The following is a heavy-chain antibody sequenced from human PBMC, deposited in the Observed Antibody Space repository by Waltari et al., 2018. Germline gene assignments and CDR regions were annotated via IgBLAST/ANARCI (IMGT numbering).Heavy chain of an antibody. CDR2: INPSGGST. J-gene: IGHJ6*02. V-gene: IGHV1-46*01. Sequence: QVQLVQSGAEVKKPGASVKISCKTSEYTFTSSYIHWVRQAPGQGLEWMGIINPSGGSTSSAQKFQGRVTMTRDTSTSTVYMELSSLRSDDTAVYYCALDTGALWMDVWGQGTTVTVSS. CDR3: ALDTGALWMDV. D-gene: IGHD2-21*01. CDR1: EYTFTSSY.